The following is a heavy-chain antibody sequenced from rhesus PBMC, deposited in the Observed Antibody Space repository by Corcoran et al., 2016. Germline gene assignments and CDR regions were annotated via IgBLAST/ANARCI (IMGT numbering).Heavy chain of an antibody. CDR3: ARRGYSGYSYFFDY. J-gene: IGHJ4*01. D-gene: IGHD5-42*01. Sequence: QLQLQESGPGLVKPSETLSLTCAVSGGSISGYYWSWIRQHPGKRLEWIGNIDVKSAGTNYNPYLKSRVTISKDTSKNQCSLKLSSVTAADTAVYYCARRGYSGYSYFFDYWGQGVLVTVSS. CDR1: GGSISGYY. V-gene: IGHV4-81*01. CDR2: IDVKSAGT.